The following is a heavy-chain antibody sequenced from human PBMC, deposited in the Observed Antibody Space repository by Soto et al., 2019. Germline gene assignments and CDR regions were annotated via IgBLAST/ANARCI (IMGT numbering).Heavy chain of an antibody. CDR3: ARTIFTDYDSSGYYPSLDY. V-gene: IGHV4-31*03. J-gene: IGHJ4*02. CDR1: GGSISSGGYY. D-gene: IGHD3-22*01. Sequence: PSETLSLTCTVSGGSISSGGYYWSWIRQHPGKGLEWIGYIYYSGSTYYNPSLKSRVTISVDKSKNQFSLKLSSVTAADTAVYYCARTIFTDYDSSGYYPSLDYWGQGTLVTVSS. CDR2: IYYSGST.